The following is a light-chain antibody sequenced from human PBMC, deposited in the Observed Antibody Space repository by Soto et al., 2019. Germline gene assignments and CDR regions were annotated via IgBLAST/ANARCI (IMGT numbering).Light chain of an antibody. V-gene: IGLV1-47*02. CDR1: TSNVGSNL. Sequence: QSVLAQPPSASGTPGQRVTISCSGSTSNVGSNLASWYQQLPGSAPKLLIYNDYERPSGVPDRFSGSKSGTSASLGISGLRSEDEADYFCAVWDDSLRGVVFGGGTKLTVL. CDR3: AVWDDSLRGVV. CDR2: NDY. J-gene: IGLJ2*01.